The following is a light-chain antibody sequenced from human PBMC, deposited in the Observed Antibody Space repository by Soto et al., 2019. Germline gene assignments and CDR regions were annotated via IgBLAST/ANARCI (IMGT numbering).Light chain of an antibody. J-gene: IGLJ2*01. V-gene: IGLV2-14*01. CDR1: SSDVGGYNY. CDR2: DVS. Sequence: QSALTQPASVSGSPGQSITISCTGTSSDVGGYNYVSWYQQHPGKAPKLMIYDVSNRPSGVSNRFSGSKSVNTASLTISGLQAEDEADYYCSSYTSSSTVVFGGGTKVPS. CDR3: SSYTSSSTVV.